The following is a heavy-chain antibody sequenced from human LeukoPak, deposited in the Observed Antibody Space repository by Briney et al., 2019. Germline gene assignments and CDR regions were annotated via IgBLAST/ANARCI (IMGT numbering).Heavy chain of an antibody. CDR2: TYYRSKWYN. V-gene: IGHV6-1*01. CDR1: GESVSSNSAA. Sequence: PSKTLSLTCAISGESVSSNSAAWNWIRQSPSRSLEWLGRTYYRSKWYNDYAVSVKSRITINPDTSKNQFSLQLNSVTPEGTAVYYCARDQDSSGWSRYYFDYWGQGTLVTVSS. D-gene: IGHD6-19*01. J-gene: IGHJ4*02. CDR3: ARDQDSSGWSRYYFDY.